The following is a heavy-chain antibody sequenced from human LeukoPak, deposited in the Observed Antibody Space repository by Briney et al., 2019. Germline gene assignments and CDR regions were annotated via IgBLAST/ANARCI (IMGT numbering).Heavy chain of an antibody. Sequence: GGSLRLSCAASGFTFNSYAMHWVRQAPGKGLEWVAVISYDGSNKYYADSVKGRFTISRDNSKNTLYLQMNSLRAEDTAVYYCAGGSYYGLDYWGQGTLVTVSS. J-gene: IGHJ4*02. D-gene: IGHD1-26*01. CDR3: AGGSYYGLDY. CDR1: GFTFNSYA. CDR2: ISYDGSNK. V-gene: IGHV3-30-3*01.